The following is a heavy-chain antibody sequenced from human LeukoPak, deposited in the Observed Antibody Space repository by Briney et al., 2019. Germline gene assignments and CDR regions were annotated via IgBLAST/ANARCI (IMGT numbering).Heavy chain of an antibody. CDR1: GFTFSSYA. D-gene: IGHD5-18*01. J-gene: IGHJ6*02. Sequence: PGGSLRLSCAASGFTFSSYAMHWVRQAPGKGLEWVSFITDSGYAIEYTDSVKGRFTISRDNAKNSLYLQMNSLRAEDTALYYCARRLPYFGMDVWGQGTTVTVS. CDR2: ITDSGYAI. V-gene: IGHV3-48*03. CDR3: ARRLPYFGMDV.